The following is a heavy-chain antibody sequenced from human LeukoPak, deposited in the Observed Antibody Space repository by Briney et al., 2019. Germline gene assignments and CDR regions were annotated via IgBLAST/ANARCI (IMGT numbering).Heavy chain of an antibody. CDR1: GGSISSYY. J-gene: IGHJ4*02. V-gene: IGHV4-4*07. D-gene: IGHD3-3*01. Sequence: EASETLSLTCTVSGGSISSYYWSWIRQPAGKGLEWIGRVYTSGSTNYNPSLKSRVTMSVDTSKNQFSLKLSSVTAADTAVYYCARGGCDYDFWSGWSLDYWGQGTLVTVSS. CDR2: VYTSGST. CDR3: ARGGCDYDFWSGWSLDY.